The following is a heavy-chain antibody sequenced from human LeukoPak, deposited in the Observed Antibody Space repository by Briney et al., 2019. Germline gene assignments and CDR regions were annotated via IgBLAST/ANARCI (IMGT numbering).Heavy chain of an antibody. CDR1: GGSISSSGYN. D-gene: IGHD3-10*01. V-gene: IGHV4-39*01. CDR2: IYYSGST. Sequence: SETLSLTCTVSGGSISSSGYNWDWIRQPPGKGLEWIGSIYYSGSTYYNPSLKGRVTISVDTSKNQFSLKLSSVTAADTAVYYCARQHYYGSGTLGYWGQGTLVTVSS. CDR3: ARQHYYGSGTLGY. J-gene: IGHJ4*02.